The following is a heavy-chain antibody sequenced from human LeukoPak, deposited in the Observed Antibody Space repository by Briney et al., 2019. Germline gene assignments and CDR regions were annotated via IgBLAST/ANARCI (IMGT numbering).Heavy chain of an antibody. D-gene: IGHD3-22*01. CDR1: GYSISSGYY. CDR2: IYHSGST. V-gene: IGHV4-38-2*01. CDR3: ARGISRGYYDSSGYYWFDP. J-gene: IGHJ5*02. Sequence: PSETLSLTCAVSGYSISSGYYWGWIRQPPGKALEWIGSIYHSGSTYYNPSLKSRVTISVDTSKNQFSLKLSSVTAADTAVYYCARGISRGYYDSSGYYWFDPWGQGTLVTVSS.